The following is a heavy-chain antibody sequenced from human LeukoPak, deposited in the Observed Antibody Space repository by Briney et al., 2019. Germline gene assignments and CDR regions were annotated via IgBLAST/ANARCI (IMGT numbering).Heavy chain of an antibody. Sequence: SETLSLTCTVSGGSISSYYWSWIRQPPGKGLEWIGYIYYSGSTNYNPSVKSRVTTSVDTSKNQFSLKLSSVTAADTAVYYCARVQDTPGDYYYYGMDVWGQGTTVAVSS. V-gene: IGHV4-59*01. D-gene: IGHD5-18*01. CDR2: IYYSGST. J-gene: IGHJ6*02. CDR3: ARVQDTPGDYYYYGMDV. CDR1: GGSISSYY.